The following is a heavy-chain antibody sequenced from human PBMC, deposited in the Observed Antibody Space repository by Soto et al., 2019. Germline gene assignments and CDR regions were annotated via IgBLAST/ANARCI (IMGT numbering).Heavy chain of an antibody. CDR3: ASRDWNEAFDI. CDR1: GVSISNYY. CDR2: IFYSGNT. V-gene: IGHV4-59*01. Sequence: QVQLQESGPGLVKPSETLSLTCTVSGVSISNYYWSWIRQPPGKGLEWIGHIFYSGNTNYNPSLKSRVTISLDTSKNHFSLKLNSVSAADTAVYYCASRDWNEAFDIWGQGTMVTVSS. D-gene: IGHD1-1*01. J-gene: IGHJ3*02.